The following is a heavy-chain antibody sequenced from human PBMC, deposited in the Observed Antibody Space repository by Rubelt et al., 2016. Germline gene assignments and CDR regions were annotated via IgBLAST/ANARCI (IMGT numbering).Heavy chain of an antibody. CDR2: ISGSGGST. V-gene: IGHV3-23*01. J-gene: IGHJ4*02. D-gene: IGHD3/OR15-3a*01. CDR1: GFTFSSYA. CDR3: AKGTGPRRGGTDY. Sequence: EVQLLESGGGLVQPGGSLRLSCAASGFTFSSYAMSWVRQAPGKGLEWVSAISGSGGSTYYAEPVKGRFTISRDNSKNTLYLQRNSLRAEDTAVYYCAKGTGPRRGGTDYWGQGTLVTVSS.